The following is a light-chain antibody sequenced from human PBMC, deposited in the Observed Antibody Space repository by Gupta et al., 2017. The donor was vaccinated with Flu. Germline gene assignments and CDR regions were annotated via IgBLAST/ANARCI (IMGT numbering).Light chain of an antibody. V-gene: IGKV3-15*01. CDR2: GAS. Sequence: ERVTLSCRASQSVASNLAWYQQKPGQAPRLLITGASNRATGVPARFSGSGSGTEFTLTISSLQSEDFAVYYCQQYNDWPPLTFGGGTKVEIK. J-gene: IGKJ4*01. CDR1: QSVASN. CDR3: QQYNDWPPLT.